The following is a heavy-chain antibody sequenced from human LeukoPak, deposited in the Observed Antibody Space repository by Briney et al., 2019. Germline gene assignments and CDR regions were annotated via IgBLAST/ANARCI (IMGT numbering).Heavy chain of an antibody. CDR1: GYTFTGYG. D-gene: IGHD2-15*01. J-gene: IGHJ4*02. CDR3: ARGRHPVVSYYFDY. V-gene: IGHV1-18*01. Sequence: ASVKVSCKASGYTFTGYGISWVRQAPGQGLEWMGWISAYNGNTNYAQKLQGRVTMTTDTSTSTAYMELRSLRSDDTAVYYCARGRHPVVSYYFDYWGQGTLVTVSS. CDR2: ISAYNGNT.